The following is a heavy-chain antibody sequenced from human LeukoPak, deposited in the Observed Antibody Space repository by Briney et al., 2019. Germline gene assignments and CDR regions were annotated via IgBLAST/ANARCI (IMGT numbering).Heavy chain of an antibody. D-gene: IGHD1-14*01. CDR2: INSDGSST. CDR1: GFTFSSYW. CDR3: ATGQGHGMDV. V-gene: IGHV3-74*01. Sequence: GGSLRLSCAASGFTFSSYWMHWVRHAPGKGLVWVSRINSDGSSTIYADSVKGRFTISRDNAKNTLYLQMNGLRAEDTAVYYCATGQGHGMDVWGQGTTVTVSS. J-gene: IGHJ6*02.